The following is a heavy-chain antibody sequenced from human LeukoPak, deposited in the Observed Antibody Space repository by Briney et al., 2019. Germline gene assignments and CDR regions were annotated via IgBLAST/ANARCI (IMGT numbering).Heavy chain of an antibody. CDR3: AAGGIAAAPFAFDI. V-gene: IGHV1-46*01. D-gene: IGHD6-13*01. CDR2: INPSGGST. CDR1: GYTFTSYY. J-gene: IGHJ3*02. Sequence: ASVKASCKASGYTFTSYYMHWVRQAPGQGLEWMGIINPSGGSTNYAQKFQERVTITRDMSTSTAYMELSSLRSEDTAVYYCAAGGIAAAPFAFDIWGQGTMVTVSS.